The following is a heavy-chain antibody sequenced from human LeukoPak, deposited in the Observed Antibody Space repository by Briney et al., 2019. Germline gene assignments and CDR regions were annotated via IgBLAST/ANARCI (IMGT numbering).Heavy chain of an antibody. D-gene: IGHD3-22*01. CDR3: ARDRGYYGSSGYYFHYFDY. J-gene: IGHJ4*02. CDR2: IRYDGSNQ. CDR1: GFTFNKCG. Sequence: GGSLRLSCAASGFTFNKCGLHWVRQAPGKGLEWVAFIRYDGSNQYYADSVRGRFTISRDNSKNTLYLQMNSLRAEDTAVYYCARDRGYYGSSGYYFHYFDYWGQGTLVTVSS. V-gene: IGHV3-30*02.